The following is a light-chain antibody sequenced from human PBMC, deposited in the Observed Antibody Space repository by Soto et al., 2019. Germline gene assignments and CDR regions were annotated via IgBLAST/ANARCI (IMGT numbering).Light chain of an antibody. CDR2: GAP. V-gene: IGKV3-20*01. J-gene: IGKJ2*01. CDR1: QSVSSSQ. CDR3: QQYGSSPT. Sequence: EIVLTQSPGTLSLSPGERATLSYRASQSVSSSQLAWYEQKPGQAPRLLIYGAPSRATDIPVRFSGSGSGTDFTLTISRLEPEDSAVYYCQQYGSSPTFGQGTKLEIK.